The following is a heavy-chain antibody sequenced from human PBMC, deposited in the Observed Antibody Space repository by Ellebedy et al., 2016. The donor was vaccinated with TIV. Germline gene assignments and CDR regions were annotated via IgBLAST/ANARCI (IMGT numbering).Heavy chain of an antibody. V-gene: IGHV1-18*04. J-gene: IGHJ6*02. Sequence: ASVKVSCKASGYTFTSYGISWVRQAPGQGLEWMGWISAYNGNTNYAQKFQGRVTITADESTSTAYMELSSLRSEDTAVYYCARDDNCSGGSCFSRYYYYAMDVWGQGTTVTVSS. CDR2: ISAYNGNT. D-gene: IGHD2-15*01. CDR1: GYTFTSYG. CDR3: ARDDNCSGGSCFSRYYYYAMDV.